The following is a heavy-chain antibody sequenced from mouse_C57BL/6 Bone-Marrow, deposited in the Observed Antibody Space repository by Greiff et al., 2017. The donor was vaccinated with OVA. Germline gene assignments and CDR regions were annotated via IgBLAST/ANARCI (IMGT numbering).Heavy chain of an antibody. CDR2: ISSGGDYN. V-gene: IGHV5S21*01. J-gene: IGHJ4*01. Sequence: EVKLMESGEGLVKPGASLKLSCAASGFTFSSYAMSWVRQTPEKRLEWVAYISSGGDYNYYANTVKGRFTIARDNARNTLYLQMSSLKSEDTAMYYCEGLLDAKDYWGQGTSVTVSS. D-gene: IGHD3-1*01. CDR1: GFTFSSYA. CDR3: EGLLDAKDY.